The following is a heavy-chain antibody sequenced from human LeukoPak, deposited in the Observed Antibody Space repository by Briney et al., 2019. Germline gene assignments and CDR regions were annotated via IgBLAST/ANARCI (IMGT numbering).Heavy chain of an antibody. J-gene: IGHJ4*02. CDR3: ARDFSVTRLERPFDY. D-gene: IGHD1-1*01. CDR1: GFTFSTYW. CDR2: INQDGSGK. V-gene: IGHV3-7*01. Sequence: GGSLRLSCAASGFTFSTYWMTWVRQAPGTGLEWVANINQDGSGKYYVDSVKGRFTISRDNAKNSLYLQMNSLRAGDTAVYYCARDFSVTRLERPFDYWGQGTLDSVSS.